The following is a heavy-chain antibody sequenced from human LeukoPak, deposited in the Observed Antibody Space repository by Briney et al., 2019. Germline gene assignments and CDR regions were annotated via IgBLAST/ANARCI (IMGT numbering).Heavy chain of an antibody. V-gene: IGHV3-7*01. CDR2: IEEHGSQK. J-gene: IGHJ4*02. CDR3: ARVGRVTTSRYSDY. D-gene: IGHD4-17*01. CDR1: GFTFGDYA. Sequence: GGSLRLSCSGSGFTFGDYALSWFRQAPGKGLEWVANIEEHGSQKYYVDSVKGRFTISRDNAKNSVYLQMNSLRAEDTAVYYCARVGRVTTSRYSDYWGQGTLVTVSS.